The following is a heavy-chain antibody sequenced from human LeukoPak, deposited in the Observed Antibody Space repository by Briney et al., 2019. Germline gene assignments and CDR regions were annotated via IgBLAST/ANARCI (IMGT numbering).Heavy chain of an antibody. CDR3: ANYYGGNSFSEYFQH. V-gene: IGHV3-23*01. CDR2: ISGSGDST. J-gene: IGHJ1*01. CDR1: GFTFSSYG. Sequence: GRSLRLSCAASGFTFSSYGMHWVRQAPGKGLEWVSAISGSGDSTYYADSVKGRFTISRDNSKNTLYLQMNSLRAEDTAVYYCANYYGGNSFSEYFQHWGQGTLVTVSS. D-gene: IGHD4-23*01.